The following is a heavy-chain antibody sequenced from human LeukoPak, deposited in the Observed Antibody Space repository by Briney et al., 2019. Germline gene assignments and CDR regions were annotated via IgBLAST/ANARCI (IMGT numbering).Heavy chain of an antibody. CDR2: INPSSGGT. D-gene: IGHD5-24*01. CDR1: GYTFTSQY. CDR3: ARDRSVEVATVSDY. Sequence: ASVKVSCKASGYTFTSQYMHWLRQAPGQGLEWMGVINPSSGGTNFAPKFQGRLTVTRDTSTSTVYMELSSLRSEDTAVYYCARDRSVEVATVSDYWGQGTLVTASS. J-gene: IGHJ4*02. V-gene: IGHV1-46*01.